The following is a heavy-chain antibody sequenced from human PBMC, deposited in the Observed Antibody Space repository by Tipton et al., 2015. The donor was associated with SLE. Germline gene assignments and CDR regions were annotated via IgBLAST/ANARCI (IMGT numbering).Heavy chain of an antibody. D-gene: IGHD3-3*01. CDR2: IYYSGNT. Sequence: LRLSCTVSGGSISSSSYYWGWIRQPPGKGLEWIGSIYYSGNTYYNPSLKSRVTISVDTSKNQFSLKLSSVTAADTAVYYCATWRGYDFWTGYSPCYFDYWGQGTLVTVSS. V-gene: IGHV4-39*07. CDR1: GGSISSSSYY. J-gene: IGHJ4*02. CDR3: ATWRGYDFWTGYSPCYFDY.